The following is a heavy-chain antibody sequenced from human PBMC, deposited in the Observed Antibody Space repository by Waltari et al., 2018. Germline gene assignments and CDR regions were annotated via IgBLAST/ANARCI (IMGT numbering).Heavy chain of an antibody. CDR1: GGSISGFY. Sequence: QVQLQESGPGLVNTSETLSLTCTVSGGSISGFYWSWIRQPPGKGLEWIGYVSYTGSTNYNPALKSRVILSIDAPNNQFSLRLTSVTLADTAVYYCARETSDFWSGFYPRLDIWGQGTAVTVSS. J-gene: IGHJ3*02. CDR3: ARETSDFWSGFYPRLDI. V-gene: IGHV4-59*01. CDR2: VSYTGST. D-gene: IGHD3-3*01.